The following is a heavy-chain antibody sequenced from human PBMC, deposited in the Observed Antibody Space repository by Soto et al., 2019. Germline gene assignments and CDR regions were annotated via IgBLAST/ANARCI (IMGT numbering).Heavy chain of an antibody. CDR2: ITDFGDPT. J-gene: IGHJ6*02. D-gene: IGHD5-12*01. CDR3: AKARDIAYHLEAGLYYTGWDV. Sequence: GGSLRLSCAASGFTFGTYAMNWVRRAPGKGLEWVSTITDFGDPTYYADSVKGRFTISRDNSKNTLFLQTNSLRAEDTASYFCAKARDIAYHLEAGLYYTGWDVWGQGTTVT. CDR1: GFTFGTYA. V-gene: IGHV3-23*01.